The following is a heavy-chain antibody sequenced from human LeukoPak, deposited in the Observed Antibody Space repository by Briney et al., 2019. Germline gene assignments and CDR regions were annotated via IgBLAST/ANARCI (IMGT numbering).Heavy chain of an antibody. V-gene: IGHV3-74*03. Sequence: PGGSLRLSCAASGFTFSSYWMRWVRQAPGKGLVWVSRINTDGSSTKYADSVKGRFTISRDNAKNTLYLQMNSLRAEDTAVYYCEKDWHLGTNLDYWGQGTLVTVSS. CDR1: GFTFSSYW. D-gene: IGHD3-16*01. CDR3: EKDWHLGTNLDY. CDR2: INTDGSST. J-gene: IGHJ4*02.